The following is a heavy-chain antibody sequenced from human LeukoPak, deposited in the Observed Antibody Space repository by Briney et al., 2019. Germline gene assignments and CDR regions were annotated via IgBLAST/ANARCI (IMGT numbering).Heavy chain of an antibody. J-gene: IGHJ4*02. CDR3: TTDRPTMPLDY. CDR1: GFTFSTFA. Sequence: GGSLRLSCAASGFTFSTFAMIWVRQSPGKGLEWVSSIFPSGGEIHYADSVRGRFTISRDNSKSTLSLQMNSLKTEDTAVYYCTTDRPTMPLDYWGQGTLVTVSS. V-gene: IGHV3-23*01. D-gene: IGHD5-12*01. CDR2: IFPSGGEI.